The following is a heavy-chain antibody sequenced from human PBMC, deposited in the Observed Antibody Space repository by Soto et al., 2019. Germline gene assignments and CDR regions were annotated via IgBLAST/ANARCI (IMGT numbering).Heavy chain of an antibody. CDR1: GFTFSSYD. V-gene: IGHV3-13*04. Sequence: EVQLVESGGGLVQPGGSLRLSCAASGFTFSSYDMHWVRQATGKGLEWVSAIGTAGDTYYPGSVKGRFTISRENAKNSLYLHMNSLRAGDTGVYYCARANLRFGGWEAAFDIWGQGTMVTVSS. D-gene: IGHD3-16*01. CDR2: IGTAGDT. CDR3: ARANLRFGGWEAAFDI. J-gene: IGHJ3*02.